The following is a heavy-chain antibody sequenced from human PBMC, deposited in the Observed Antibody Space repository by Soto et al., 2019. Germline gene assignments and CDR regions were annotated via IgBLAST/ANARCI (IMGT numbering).Heavy chain of an antibody. CDR3: VKDPGPPRNYFYGMAV. CDR2: IYYSGST. J-gene: IGHJ6*02. Sequence: TLSLTCTVSGGSIISCGYYWSWIRQHPGKGLEWIGYIYYSGSTYYNPSLESRVTISVDTSNNQFSLRLASVTAADTATYYCVKDPGPPRNYFYGMAVWGQGITVTVSS. CDR1: GGSIISCGYY. D-gene: IGHD7-27*01. V-gene: IGHV4-31*03.